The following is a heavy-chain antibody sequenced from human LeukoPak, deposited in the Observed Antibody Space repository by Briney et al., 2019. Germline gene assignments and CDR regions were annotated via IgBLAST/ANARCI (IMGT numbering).Heavy chain of an antibody. D-gene: IGHD2-21*01. V-gene: IGHV4-61*02. CDR3: ARGVGLLWTSYYYYYMDV. CDR1: GGSISSGSYY. CDR2: IYTSGST. Sequence: SSETLSLTCTVSGGSISSGSYYWSWIRQPAGKGLEWIGRIYTSGSTNYNPSLKSRVTISVDTSKNQFSLKLSSVTAADTAVYYCARGVGLLWTSYYYYYMDVWGKGTTVTVSS. J-gene: IGHJ6*03.